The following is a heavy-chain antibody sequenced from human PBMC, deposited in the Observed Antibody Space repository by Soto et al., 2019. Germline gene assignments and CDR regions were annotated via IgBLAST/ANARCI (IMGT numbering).Heavy chain of an antibody. J-gene: IGHJ3*01. CDR2: FYASGKT. Sequence: QVQLQESGPGLVKPSETLSLTCTVSGGSISGYYWSWIRQPAGKRLERIGRFYASGKTNKNPSLKTRVTMSVDTSKNQFSLRLNSVTAADTAVYYCARVGRTRATVTTDAFDVWGQGTKVTVSS. CDR1: GGSISGYY. D-gene: IGHD4-17*01. V-gene: IGHV4-4*07. CDR3: ARVGRTRATVTTDAFDV.